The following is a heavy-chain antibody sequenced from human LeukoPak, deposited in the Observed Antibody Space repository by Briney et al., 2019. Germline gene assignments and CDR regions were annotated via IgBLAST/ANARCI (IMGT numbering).Heavy chain of an antibody. V-gene: IGHV3-7*01. D-gene: IGHD5-12*01. Sequence: GGSLRLSCAASGFTVSSNYMSWVRQAPGKGLEWVANIKQDGTKTYYADSVKGRFTISRDNAKNSLYLQMNSLRVEDTAVYYCATAEYTVALDYWGQGALITVSS. CDR2: IKQDGTKT. CDR3: ATAEYTVALDY. CDR1: GFTVSSNY. J-gene: IGHJ4*02.